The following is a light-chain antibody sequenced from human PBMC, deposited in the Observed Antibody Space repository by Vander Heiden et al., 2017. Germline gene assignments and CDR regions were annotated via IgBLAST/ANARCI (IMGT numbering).Light chain of an antibody. V-gene: IGKV4-1*01. J-gene: IGKJ3*01. CDR3: QQYYSPPLT. CDR1: QTILYSSNNKNY. CDR2: WAS. Sequence: DIVMTQSPDSLAVSLGERATINCKSSQTILYSSNNKNYLAWYQQKPGQPPKLIINWASTRESGVPDRFSSSGSGTDFTLTISSLQAEDVAVYYCQQYYSPPLTFGHGTKVDIK.